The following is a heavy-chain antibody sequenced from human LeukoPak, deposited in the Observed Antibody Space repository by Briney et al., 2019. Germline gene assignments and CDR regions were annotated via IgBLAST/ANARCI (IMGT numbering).Heavy chain of an antibody. D-gene: IGHD1-1*01. Sequence: GGSLRLSCAASGFTISGFWMHWVRKVPGEGLVWVARMNSAGTTINYADSVKGRFTISRDNVRNTLHLQMNNLSLEDTAVYFCIREVQVRASASLGLWGRGTLVTVS. CDR3: IREVQVRASASLGL. CDR1: GFTISGFW. V-gene: IGHV3-74*01. CDR2: MNSAGTTI. J-gene: IGHJ4*01.